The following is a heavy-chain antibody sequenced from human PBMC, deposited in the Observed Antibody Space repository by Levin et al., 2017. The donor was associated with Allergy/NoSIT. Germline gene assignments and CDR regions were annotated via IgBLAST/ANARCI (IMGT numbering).Heavy chain of an antibody. CDR1: GFIFGDYG. CDR3: AKGRYGDPDYGLDV. Sequence: AGGSLRLSCAASGFIFGDYGMHWVRQPPGKGLEWAADISYDGTNTYYADSVKGRFTIARDDSKKMVFLQMSRLRPEETDVYYCAKGRYGDPDYGLDVWGQGTTVTVSS. CDR2: ISYDGTNT. V-gene: IGHV3-30*18. D-gene: IGHD4-17*01. J-gene: IGHJ6*02.